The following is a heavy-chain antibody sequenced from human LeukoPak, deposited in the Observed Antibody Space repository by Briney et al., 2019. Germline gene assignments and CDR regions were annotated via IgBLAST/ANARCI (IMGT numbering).Heavy chain of an antibody. J-gene: IGHJ4*02. Sequence: GGSLRLSCAASGFTFSSYWMSWVRQAPGKGLEWVAKIKQDGSEKYYVDSVKGRFTISRDNAKNSLSLQMNSLRAEDTAVYYCARDWRGQRWLQLSGFDYWGQGTLVTVSS. CDR2: IKQDGSEK. CDR3: ARDWRGQRWLQLSGFDY. D-gene: IGHD5-24*01. V-gene: IGHV3-7*01. CDR1: GFTFSSYW.